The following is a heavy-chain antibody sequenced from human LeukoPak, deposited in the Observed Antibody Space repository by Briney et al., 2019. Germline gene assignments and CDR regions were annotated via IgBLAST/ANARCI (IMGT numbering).Heavy chain of an antibody. CDR3: ARDGLYDSSGYYFDAFDI. Sequence: SETLSLTCTVSGGSISSYYWSWVRQPAGKGLEWIGRIYTSGSTNYNPSFKTRVTMSVDTSKNQFSLKLSSVTAADTAVYYCARDGLYDSSGYYFDAFDIWGQGTMVTVSS. CDR2: IYTSGST. J-gene: IGHJ3*02. CDR1: GGSISSYY. D-gene: IGHD3-22*01. V-gene: IGHV4-4*07.